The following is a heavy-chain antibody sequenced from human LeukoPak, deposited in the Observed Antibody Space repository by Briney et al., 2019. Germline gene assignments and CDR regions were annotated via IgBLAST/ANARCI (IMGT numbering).Heavy chain of an antibody. Sequence: ASVKVSCKVSGYTLTELSMRWVRQAPGKGLEWMGGLDPEDGETIYAQKFQGRVTMTEDTSTDTAYMELSSLRSEDTAVYYCATSSGSYYSLNAFDIWGQGTMVTVSS. CDR3: ATSSGSYYSLNAFDI. D-gene: IGHD1-26*01. J-gene: IGHJ3*02. V-gene: IGHV1-24*01. CDR1: GYTLTELS. CDR2: LDPEDGET.